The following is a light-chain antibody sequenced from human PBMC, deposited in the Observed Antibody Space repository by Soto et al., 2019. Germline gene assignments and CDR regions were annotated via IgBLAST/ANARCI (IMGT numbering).Light chain of an antibody. J-gene: IGKJ1*01. CDR3: QQYNNWWT. V-gene: IGKV3-15*01. CDR1: QSVNRN. CDR2: AAS. Sequence: EIVMTQSPATLSVSPGERATLSCRASQSVNRNLAWYQQKPGQAPRLLIYAASTRATGIPARFSGSGSETEFTLTISSLQYEDFAIYYCQQYNNWWTFGQGTKVES.